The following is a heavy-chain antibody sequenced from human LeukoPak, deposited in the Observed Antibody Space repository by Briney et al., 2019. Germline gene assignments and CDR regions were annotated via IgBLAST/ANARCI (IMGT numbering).Heavy chain of an antibody. Sequence: VKVSCKASGYFFTDYYLYWVRQAPRPRREWVGVINHVGGVTTYAQRSQRRVSTTRGTTPSTFVIGQSSLMSEDTPVYYCGRLWLYYDNSGFYEDYWGQGTLVTVSS. CDR1: GYFFTDYY. V-gene: IGHV1-46*01. CDR3: GRLWLYYDNSGFYEDY. J-gene: IGHJ4*02. CDR2: INHVGGVT. D-gene: IGHD3-22*01.